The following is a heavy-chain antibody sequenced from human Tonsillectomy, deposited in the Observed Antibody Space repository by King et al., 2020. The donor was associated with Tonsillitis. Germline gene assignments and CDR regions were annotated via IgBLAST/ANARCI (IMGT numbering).Heavy chain of an antibody. CDR2: IRGDGDSA. CDR3: AKDRWLGDLYGYFDY. V-gene: IGHV3-43*02. Sequence: EVQLVESGGGVVQPGGSLRLSCAASGFIFYDYSMHWVRQAPGKGLDWVSLIRGDGDSAYFADSVKGRFTISRDSSKNSLYLQMNSLRTEDTALYYCAKDRWLGDLYGYFDYWGQGTLVTVSS. D-gene: IGHD3-10*01. CDR1: GFIFYDYS. J-gene: IGHJ4*02.